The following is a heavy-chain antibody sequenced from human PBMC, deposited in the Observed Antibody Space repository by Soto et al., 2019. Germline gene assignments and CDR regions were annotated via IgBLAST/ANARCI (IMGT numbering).Heavy chain of an antibody. Sequence: QVRLQESGPGLVRPSQTLSLTCNVSGAPISSGGFYWSWIRQHPGKGPEWIGYIYNSGTTFYNPSLGSRVTMSVDAAKNHFSLELRSVTVADTAVYYCAREPISTPRGVTQVDPWGQGTQVTGSS. CDR3: AREPISTPRGVTQVDP. V-gene: IGHV4-31*03. CDR1: GAPISSGGFY. CDR2: IYNSGTT. J-gene: IGHJ5*02. D-gene: IGHD3-10*01.